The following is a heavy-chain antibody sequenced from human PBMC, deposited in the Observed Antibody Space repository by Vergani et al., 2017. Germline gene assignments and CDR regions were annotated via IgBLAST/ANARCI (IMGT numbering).Heavy chain of an antibody. Sequence: QVQLQESGPGLVKPSQTLYLTCTVSGGSINSHNYYWSWIRQPAGKGLEWIGRIHTSGSTNYNPSLKSRVTMSEDTSKNQFSLNLTSVTAADTAVYFCARGSCLGGSCYKPLFDYWVQGSLVTDSS. CDR1: GGSINSHNYY. CDR3: ARGSCLGGSCYKPLFDY. CDR2: IHTSGST. J-gene: IGHJ4*02. V-gene: IGHV4-61*02. D-gene: IGHD2-15*01.